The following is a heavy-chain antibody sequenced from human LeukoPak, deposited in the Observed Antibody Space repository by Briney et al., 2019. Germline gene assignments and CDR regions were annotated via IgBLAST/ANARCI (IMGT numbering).Heavy chain of an antibody. J-gene: IGHJ4*02. CDR1: GFTFSSYA. Sequence: PGRSLRLSCAASGFTFSSYAMHWVRQAPGKGLEWVAVISYDGSNKYYADSVKGRFTISRDNSKNTLYLQMNSLRAEDTALYYCAKDMDSSGYYYFDYWGQGTLVTVSS. CDR2: ISYDGSNK. V-gene: IGHV3-30-3*01. CDR3: AKDMDSSGYYYFDY. D-gene: IGHD3-22*01.